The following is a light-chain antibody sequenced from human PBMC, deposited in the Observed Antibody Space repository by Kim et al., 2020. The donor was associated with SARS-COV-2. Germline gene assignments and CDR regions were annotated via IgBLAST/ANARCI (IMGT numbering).Light chain of an antibody. V-gene: IGLV7-43*01. J-gene: IGLJ3*02. CDR3: LVLHPGAWV. Sequence: QAVVTQEPSLTVSPGGTVTLTCASSAGAVTSGYYPNWFQQKPGQPPTALIYGATNKHSWTPARFSGSLLGGKAVLTVSGVQPEDEADYYCLVLHPGAWVFGGGTKLTVL. CDR2: GAT. CDR1: AGAVTSGYY.